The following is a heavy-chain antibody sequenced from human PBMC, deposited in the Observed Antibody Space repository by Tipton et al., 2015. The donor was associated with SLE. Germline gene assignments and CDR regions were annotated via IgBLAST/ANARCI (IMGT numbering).Heavy chain of an antibody. CDR2: ISYDGSNK. D-gene: IGHD2-2*01. CDR1: GFTFSSYA. J-gene: IGHJ4*02. Sequence: SLRLSCAASGFTFSSYAMHWVRQVPGKGLEWVAVISYDGSNKYYADSVKGRFTISRDNSKNTLYLQMNSLRAEDTAVYYCVPSIRSSTSWGQGTLVTVSS. V-gene: IGHV3-30*04. CDR3: VPSIRSSTS.